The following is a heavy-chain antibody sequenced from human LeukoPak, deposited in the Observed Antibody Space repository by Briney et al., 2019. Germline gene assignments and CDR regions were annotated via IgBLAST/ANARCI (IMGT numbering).Heavy chain of an antibody. D-gene: IGHD5-24*01. CDR2: IYYSGST. CDR3: ARAPRADDNWFDP. Sequence: SETLSLTCTVSGGSISSYYWSWIRQPPGKGLEWIGYIYYSGSTNYNPSLKSRVTISVDTSKNQFSLRLSSVTAADTAVYYCARAPRADDNWFDPWGQGTLVTVSS. V-gene: IGHV4-59*01. J-gene: IGHJ5*02. CDR1: GGSISSYY.